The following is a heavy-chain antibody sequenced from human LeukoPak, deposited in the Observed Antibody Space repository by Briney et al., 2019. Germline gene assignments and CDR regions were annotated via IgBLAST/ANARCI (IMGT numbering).Heavy chain of an antibody. Sequence: GESLKISCKGSGYSFTSYWIGWVRQMPGKGLEWMGIIYPGDSDTRYSPSFQGQVTISADKSISTAYLQWSSLKASDTAMYYCARESYQSWEPYDAFDIWGQGTMVTVSS. V-gene: IGHV5-51*03. D-gene: IGHD1-26*01. J-gene: IGHJ3*02. CDR3: ARESYQSWEPYDAFDI. CDR2: IYPGDSDT. CDR1: GYSFTSYW.